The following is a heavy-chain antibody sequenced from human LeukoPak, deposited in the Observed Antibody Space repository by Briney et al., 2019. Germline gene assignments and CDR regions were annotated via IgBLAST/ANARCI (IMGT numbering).Heavy chain of an antibody. V-gene: IGHV4-34*01. CDR3: ARGPRYFDWLYRRTTLDY. J-gene: IGHJ4*02. Sequence: SETLSLTCAVYGGSFSGYYWSWIRQPPEKGLEWIGEINHSGSTNYNPSLKSRVTISVDTSKNQFSLKLSSVTAADTAVYYCARGPRYFDWLYRRTTLDYWGQGTLVTVSS. CDR1: GGSFSGYY. D-gene: IGHD3-9*01. CDR2: INHSGST.